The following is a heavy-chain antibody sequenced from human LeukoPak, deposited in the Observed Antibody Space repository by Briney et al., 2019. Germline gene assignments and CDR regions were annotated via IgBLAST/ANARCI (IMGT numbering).Heavy chain of an antibody. Sequence: GASVTVSCKASGGTFSSYAISWVRQAPGQGLEWMGGIIPIFGTANYAQKFQGRVTITADESTSTAYMELSSLRSEDTAVYYCARGRERFLEWLPTLYYYGMDVWGQGTTVTVSS. CDR3: ARGRERFLEWLPTLYYYGMDV. CDR1: GGTFSSYA. V-gene: IGHV1-69*13. D-gene: IGHD3-3*01. J-gene: IGHJ6*02. CDR2: IIPIFGTA.